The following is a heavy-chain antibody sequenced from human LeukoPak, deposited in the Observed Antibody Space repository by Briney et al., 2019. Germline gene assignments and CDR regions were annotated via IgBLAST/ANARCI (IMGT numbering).Heavy chain of an antibody. V-gene: IGHV3-21*01. D-gene: IGHD2-2*01. J-gene: IGHJ5*02. CDR2: ISSSSSYI. Sequence: PGGSLRLSCAASGFTFSSYSMNWVRQAPGKGLEWVSSISSSSSYIYYADSVKGRFTISRDNAKNSLYLQMKSLRAEDTAVYYCARGGYCSSTSCYFWFDPWGQGTLVTVSS. CDR1: GFTFSSYS. CDR3: ARGGYCSSTSCYFWFDP.